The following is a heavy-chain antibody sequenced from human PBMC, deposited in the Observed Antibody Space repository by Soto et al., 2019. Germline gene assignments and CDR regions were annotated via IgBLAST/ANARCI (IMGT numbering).Heavy chain of an antibody. CDR1: GGSISSSSYY. V-gene: IGHV4-39*01. Sequence: SETLSLTCTVSGGSISSSSYYWGWIRQPPGKGLEWIGSIYYSGSTYYNPSLKSRVTISVDTSKNQFSLKLSSVTAADTAVYYCARHGNYYDSSGIDYWGQGTLVTVSS. J-gene: IGHJ4*02. D-gene: IGHD3-22*01. CDR3: ARHGNYYDSSGIDY. CDR2: IYYSGST.